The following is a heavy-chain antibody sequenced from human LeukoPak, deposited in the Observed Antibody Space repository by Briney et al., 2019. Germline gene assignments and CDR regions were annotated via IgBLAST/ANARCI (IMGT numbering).Heavy chain of an antibody. J-gene: IGHJ6*03. Sequence: SETLSLTCTVSGGSISSYYWSWIRQPPGKGLEWIGFIYDSGSTNYNPSLKSRVTISIDTSKNQFSLNLKSVSAADTAVYYCTRDDFGIKTDWEDYYYMDVWGKGTTVTVSS. CDR2: IYDSGST. V-gene: IGHV4-4*08. D-gene: IGHD3-3*01. CDR3: TRDDFGIKTDWEDYYYMDV. CDR1: GGSISSYY.